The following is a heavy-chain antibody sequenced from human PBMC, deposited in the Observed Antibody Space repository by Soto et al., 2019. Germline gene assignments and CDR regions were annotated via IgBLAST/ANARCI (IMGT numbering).Heavy chain of an antibody. V-gene: IGHV4-59*01. J-gene: IGHJ5*02. CDR1: GGSISNYY. Sequence: SETLSLTCTVSGGSISNYYWSWIRQPPGKELEWIGYFYFSGSTNYNPSLKSRVTISVDTSKNQFSLNLSSVTAADTAVYYCARGGTRFDPWGQGTLVTVSS. D-gene: IGHD1-7*01. CDR2: FYFSGST. CDR3: ARGGTRFDP.